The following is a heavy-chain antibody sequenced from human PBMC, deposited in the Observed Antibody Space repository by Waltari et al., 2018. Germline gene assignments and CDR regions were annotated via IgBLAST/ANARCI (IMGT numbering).Heavy chain of an antibody. Sequence: QVQLVQSGAEVKKPGASVKVSCKVSGYTLTELSMHWVRKAPGKGLEWMGGFDPEDGETIYAQKFQGRVTMTEDTSTDTAYMELSSLRSEDTAVYYCATAMIAAAGTGYYGMDVWGQGTTVTVSS. V-gene: IGHV1-24*01. J-gene: IGHJ6*02. D-gene: IGHD6-13*01. CDR2: FDPEDGET. CDR3: ATAMIAAAGTGYYGMDV. CDR1: GYTLTELS.